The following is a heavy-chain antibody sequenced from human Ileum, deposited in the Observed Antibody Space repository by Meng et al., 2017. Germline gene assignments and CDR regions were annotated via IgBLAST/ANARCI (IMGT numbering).Heavy chain of an antibody. CDR2: INSNGDTT. J-gene: IGHJ4*02. CDR3: ATYPGLGG. D-gene: IGHD3-16*01. V-gene: IGHV3-20*04. CDR1: GFTFDDYD. Sequence: GESLKISCEASGFTFDDYDMIWVRQAPGKGLEWVSEINSNGDTTNYVGSVKGRITISRDNAKNSLYLQMNSLRVEDTAFYYCATYPGLGGWGQGTLVTVSS.